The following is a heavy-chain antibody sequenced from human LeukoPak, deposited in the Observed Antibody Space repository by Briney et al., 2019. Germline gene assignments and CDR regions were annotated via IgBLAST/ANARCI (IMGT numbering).Heavy chain of an antibody. D-gene: IGHD1-26*01. J-gene: IGHJ4*02. Sequence: SETLSLTCTVSGDSISNCGYYWSWIRQHPGKGLEWIGYIYYSGSTYYNPSLKSRVTISVDTSKNQFSLKLSSVTAADTAVYSCTRTAGATTKFDYWGQGTLVTVSS. CDR2: IYYSGST. V-gene: IGHV4-31*03. CDR1: GDSISNCGYY. CDR3: TRTAGATTKFDY.